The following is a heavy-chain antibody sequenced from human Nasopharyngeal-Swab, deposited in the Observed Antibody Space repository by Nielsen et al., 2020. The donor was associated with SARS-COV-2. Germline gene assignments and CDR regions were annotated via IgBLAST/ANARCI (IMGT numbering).Heavy chain of an antibody. CDR3: ARLYREKTYYYYYYMDV. CDR2: IYYSGST. V-gene: IGHV4-59*01. D-gene: IGHD4-11*01. CDR1: GRSISSYY. J-gene: IGHJ6*03. Sequence: SETLSLSCPFSGRSISSYYWSWIRQPPGKGLEWIGYIYYSGSTNYNPSLKSRVTISVDTSKNQFSLKLSSVTAADTAVYYCARLYREKTYYYYYYMDVWGKGTTVTVSS.